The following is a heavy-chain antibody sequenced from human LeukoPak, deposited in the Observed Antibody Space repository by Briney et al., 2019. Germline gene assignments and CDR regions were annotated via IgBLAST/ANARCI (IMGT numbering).Heavy chain of an antibody. V-gene: IGHV3-48*01. CDR2: ISSSSSTI. J-gene: IGHJ4*02. CDR1: GFTFSSYS. CDR3: ARDQIQLWPGGFDY. D-gene: IGHD5-18*01. Sequence: GGSLRLSCAASGFTFSSYSMNWVRQAPGKGLEWVSYISSSSSTIYYADSVKGRFTISRDNAKNSLYLQMNSLRAEDTAVYYCARDQIQLWPGGFDYWGQGTLVTVSS.